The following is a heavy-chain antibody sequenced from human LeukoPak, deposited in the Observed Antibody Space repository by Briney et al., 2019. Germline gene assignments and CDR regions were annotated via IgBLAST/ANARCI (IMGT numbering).Heavy chain of an antibody. CDR2: TYYRSKWHY. D-gene: IGHD1-14*01. V-gene: IGHV6-1*01. J-gene: IGHJ4*02. Sequence: SQTLSLTCGISGDSVSNKNTAWNWIRQSPSRGLEWLGRTYYRSKWHYGYAVSVKSRITINPDTSKNQFSLQLNSVTAADTAVYYCARRNSYFDYWGQGILVTVSS. CDR3: ARRNSYFDY. CDR1: GDSVSNKNTA.